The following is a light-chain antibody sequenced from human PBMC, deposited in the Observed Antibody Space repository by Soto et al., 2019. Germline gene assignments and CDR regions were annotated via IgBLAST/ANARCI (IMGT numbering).Light chain of an antibody. CDR3: HHSYSTLRT. Sequence: DIQMTQSPSSLSASVGDRVTITCRASQSISSYLNWYQQKPGKAPKLLIYAASSLQSGVPSRFSGSGSGTDFTLTISSLQPEDFATYYCHHSYSTLRTFGQGTKVDIK. J-gene: IGKJ1*01. CDR2: AAS. CDR1: QSISSY. V-gene: IGKV1-39*01.